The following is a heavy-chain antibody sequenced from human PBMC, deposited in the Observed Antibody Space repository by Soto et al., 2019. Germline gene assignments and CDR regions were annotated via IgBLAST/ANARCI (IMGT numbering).Heavy chain of an antibody. D-gene: IGHD5-12*01. CDR3: ARGRGKWLRLVFDP. CDR2: INHSGST. J-gene: IGHJ5*02. CDR1: GGSFSGYY. V-gene: IGHV4-34*01. Sequence: KTSETLSLTCAVYGGSFSGYYWSWIRQPPGKGLEWIGEINHSGSTNYNPSLKSRVTISVDTSKNQFSLKLSSVTAADTAVYYCARGRGKWLRLVFDPWGQGTLVTVSS.